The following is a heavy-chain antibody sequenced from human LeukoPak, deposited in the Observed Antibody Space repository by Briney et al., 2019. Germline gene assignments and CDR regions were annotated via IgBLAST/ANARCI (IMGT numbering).Heavy chain of an antibody. V-gene: IGHV4-59*01. Sequence: SSETLSLTCTVSDDSITMYYWTWIRQPPGKELEWLGYVDHTGSTKFNPSLNGRVSISRDTSKNFFSLRLRSVTAADTAVYFCARGRVSSSTWYSTYYYFFYMDFWGKGTTVTVSS. CDR2: VDHTGST. CDR1: DDSITMYY. J-gene: IGHJ6*03. D-gene: IGHD4-11*01. CDR3: ARGRVSSSTWYSTYYYFFYMDF.